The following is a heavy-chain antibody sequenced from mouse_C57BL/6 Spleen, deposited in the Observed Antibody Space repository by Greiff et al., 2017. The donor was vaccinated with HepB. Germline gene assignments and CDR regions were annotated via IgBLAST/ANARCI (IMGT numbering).Heavy chain of an antibody. CDR3: ERWYRWAMDD. CDR2: IYPGDGDT. J-gene: IGHJ4*01. D-gene: IGHD1-1*02. V-gene: IGHV1-80*01. CDR1: GYAFSSYW. Sequence: VQVVESGAELVKPGASVKISCKASGYAFSSYWMNWVKQRPGKGLEWIGQIYPGDGDTNYNGKFKGKATLTADKSSSTAYMQLSSLTSEDSAVYFCERWYRWAMDDWGQGTSVTVSS.